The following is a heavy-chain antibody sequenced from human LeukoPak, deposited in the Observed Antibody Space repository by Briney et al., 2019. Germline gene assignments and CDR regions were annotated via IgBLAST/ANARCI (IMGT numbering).Heavy chain of an antibody. V-gene: IGHV4-61*02. CDR1: GGSISSGSYY. D-gene: IGHD6-19*01. CDR3: ARGISSGRKSGFDY. J-gene: IGHJ4*02. Sequence: PSQTLSLTCTVSGGSISSGSYYWSWIRQPAGKGLEWIGRIYTSGSTNYSPSLKSRVTISVDTSKNQFSLKLSSVTAADTAVYYCARGISSGRKSGFDYWGQGTLVTVSS. CDR2: IYTSGST.